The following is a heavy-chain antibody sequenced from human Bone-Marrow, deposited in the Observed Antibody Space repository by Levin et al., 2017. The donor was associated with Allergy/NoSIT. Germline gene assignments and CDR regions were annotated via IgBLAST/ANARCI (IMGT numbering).Heavy chain of an antibody. CDR1: GVSISSGGYS. Sequence: SETLSLTCAVSGVSISSGGYSWSWIRQPPGKGLEWIGYIFHSGKTYYNPSLRSRVSISVDRSKNHFSLRLRSVTAADTAVYYCASAPRQYYDSSGYVYYFDYWGQGTLVTVSS. CDR2: IFHSGKT. J-gene: IGHJ4*02. V-gene: IGHV4-30-2*01. D-gene: IGHD3-22*01. CDR3: ASAPRQYYDSSGYVYYFDY.